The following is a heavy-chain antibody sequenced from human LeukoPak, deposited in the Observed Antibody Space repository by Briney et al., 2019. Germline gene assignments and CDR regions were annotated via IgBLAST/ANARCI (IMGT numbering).Heavy chain of an antibody. V-gene: IGHV3-21*01. Sequence: GGSLRLSCAASGFTFSSYSMNWVRQAPGKGLEWVSSISSSSSYIYYADSVKGRFTISRDNAKNSLYLQMNSLRAEDSAVYYCARQPVGVNAFDIWGQGTMVTVSS. J-gene: IGHJ3*02. CDR1: GFTFSSYS. D-gene: IGHD3-10*01. CDR3: ARQPVGVNAFDI. CDR2: ISSSSSYI.